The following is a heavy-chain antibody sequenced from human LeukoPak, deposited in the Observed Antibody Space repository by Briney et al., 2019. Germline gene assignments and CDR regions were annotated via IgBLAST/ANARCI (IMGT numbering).Heavy chain of an antibody. Sequence: GGSLRLSCAASGFTFSSYGMSWVRQAPGKGLEWVSAISGSGGSTYYADSVKGRFTISRDNSKNTLYLQMNSLRAEDTAVYYCAKPIIYGEQYDAFDIWGQGTMVTVSS. CDR2: ISGSGGST. J-gene: IGHJ3*02. D-gene: IGHD1/OR15-1a*01. CDR1: GFTFSSYG. CDR3: AKPIIYGEQYDAFDI. V-gene: IGHV3-23*01.